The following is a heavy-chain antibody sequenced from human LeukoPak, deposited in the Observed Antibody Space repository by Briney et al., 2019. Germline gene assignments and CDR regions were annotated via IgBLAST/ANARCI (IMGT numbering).Heavy chain of an antibody. V-gene: IGHV3-30*18. CDR2: ISYDGSNK. CDR1: GFTFSSYG. D-gene: IGHD6-6*01. CDR3: AKDEYSSSSPDY. J-gene: IGHJ4*02. Sequence: GGSLRLSCAASGFTFSSYGMHWVRQAPGKGLEWVAVISYDGSNKYYADSVKGRFTISRDNPKNTLYLQMNSLRAEDTAVYYCAKDEYSSSSPDYWGQGTLVTVSS.